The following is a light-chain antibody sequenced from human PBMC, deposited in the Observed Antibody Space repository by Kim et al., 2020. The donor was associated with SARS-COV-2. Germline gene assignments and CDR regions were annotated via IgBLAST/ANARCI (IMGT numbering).Light chain of an antibody. CDR3: QQYNSYPRT. CDR2: AAS. CDR1: QSISRF. J-gene: IGKJ4*01. Sequence: ASVGDRVTITCRASQSISRFLNWYQQKPGKAPKLLIYAASNLQSGVPSRFSGSGSGTDFTLTISSLQPEDFATYYCQQYNSYPRTFGGGTKVDIK. V-gene: IGKV1-5*01.